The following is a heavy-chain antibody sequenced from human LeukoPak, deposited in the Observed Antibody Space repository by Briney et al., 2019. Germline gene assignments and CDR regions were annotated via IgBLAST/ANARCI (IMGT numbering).Heavy chain of an antibody. V-gene: IGHV4-39*01. CDR3: ARPLHSRWDWFDP. J-gene: IGHJ5*02. Sequence: PPETLSLTCTVSGASISNSPYFWAWIRQPPGKGLEWIGSISEGGATYYNPSLKSRAIISVDTSSNQFSLNLNSVTAEDTAVYYCARPLHSRWDWFDPWGQGTRVTVSS. D-gene: IGHD3-16*01. CDR1: GASISNSPYF. CDR2: ISEGGAT.